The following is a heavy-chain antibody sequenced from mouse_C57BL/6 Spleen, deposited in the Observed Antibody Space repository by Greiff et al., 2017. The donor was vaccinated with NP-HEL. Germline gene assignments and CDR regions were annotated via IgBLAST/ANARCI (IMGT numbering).Heavy chain of an antibody. J-gene: IGHJ1*03. CDR2: ISDGGSYT. CDR1: GFTFSSYA. CDR3: ARDYEYDDWYFDV. V-gene: IGHV5-4*01. Sequence: EVQLVESGGGLVKPGGSLKLSCAASGFTFSSYAMSWVRQTPEKRLEWVATISDGGSYTYYPDNVKGRFTISRDNAKNNLYLQMSHLKSEDTAMYYCARDYEYDDWYFDVWGTGTTVTVSS. D-gene: IGHD2-4*01.